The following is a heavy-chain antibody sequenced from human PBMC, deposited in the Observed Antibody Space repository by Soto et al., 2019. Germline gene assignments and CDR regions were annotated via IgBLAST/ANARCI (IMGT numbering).Heavy chain of an antibody. CDR2: MKQDGIEK. CDR3: AGGVYDLDP. CDR1: GFTCSNYW. Sequence: QPGGALKGSCVALGFTCSNYWMGWGRQAPGKGLEGVANMKQDGIEKYYLDSVKGRFTISGDNAKNSLFLKMSSLRAEATAVYYCAGGVYDLDPWGQGTLVTVSS. J-gene: IGHJ5*02. D-gene: IGHD3-16*01. V-gene: IGHV3-7*04.